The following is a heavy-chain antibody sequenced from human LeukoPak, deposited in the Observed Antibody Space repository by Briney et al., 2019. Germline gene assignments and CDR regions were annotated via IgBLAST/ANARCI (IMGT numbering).Heavy chain of an antibody. CDR3: ARVTGERNRRIAAAGTGRWFDP. D-gene: IGHD6-13*01. CDR1: GGSFSGYY. V-gene: IGHV4-34*01. CDR2: INHIGST. J-gene: IGHJ5*02. Sequence: SETLSLTCAVYGGSFSGYYWSWIRQPPGKGLDGIGEINHIGSTNYNPSPKSRVTISVDTSKNQFSLKLSSVTAADTAVYYCARVTGERNRRIAAAGTGRWFDPWGQGTLVTVSS.